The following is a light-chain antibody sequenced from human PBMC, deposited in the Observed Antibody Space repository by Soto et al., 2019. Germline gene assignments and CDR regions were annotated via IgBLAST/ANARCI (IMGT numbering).Light chain of an antibody. CDR1: QSVSSN. Sequence: EIVLRQSPGTLSLSQGERATLSCRAIQSVSSNYLAWYQQKPGQSPRLLIYGASTRATGIPARFSGSGSGTEFTLTISSLQSEDFAVYYCQQYNNWPPITFGQGTRLEI. J-gene: IGKJ5*01. V-gene: IGKV3-15*01. CDR2: GAS. CDR3: QQYNNWPPIT.